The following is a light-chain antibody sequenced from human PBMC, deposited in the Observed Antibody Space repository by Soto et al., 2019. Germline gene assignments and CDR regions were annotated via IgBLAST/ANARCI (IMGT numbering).Light chain of an antibody. J-gene: IGKJ5*01. V-gene: IGKV3-11*01. CDR2: DAS. CDR1: QSVSSY. Sequence: EIVLTQSPATLSLSPGERATLSCRASQSVSSYLAWYQQKPGQAPRLLIYDASNRATGIPAKFSGSGSETEFTLTISGLQSEDFVVYYRQQYNNWSPYTFGQGTRLEIK. CDR3: QQYNNWSPYT.